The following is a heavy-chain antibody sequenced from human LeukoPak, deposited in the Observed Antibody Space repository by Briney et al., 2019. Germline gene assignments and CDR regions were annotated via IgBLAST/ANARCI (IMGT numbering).Heavy chain of an antibody. CDR3: ARHRVEQLVRNHYYYYGMDV. CDR1: GGSISSYY. CDR2: IYYSGSA. Sequence: PSATLSLTCTVSGGSISSYYWSWIRQPPGKGLEWIGYIYYSGSANYNPSLKSRVTISVDTSKNQFSLKLSSVTAADTAVYYCARHRVEQLVRNHYYYYGMDVWGQGTTVTVSS. V-gene: IGHV4-59*08. D-gene: IGHD6-6*01. J-gene: IGHJ6*02.